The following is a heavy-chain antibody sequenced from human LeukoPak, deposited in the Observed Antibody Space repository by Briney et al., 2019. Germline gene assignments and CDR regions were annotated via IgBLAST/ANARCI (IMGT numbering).Heavy chain of an antibody. V-gene: IGHV1-18*04. Sequence: GASVKVSCKSSGYTFSTYGISWVRQAPGRGLEWMGWINTYNGNTTYTQKFQGRVTMTTDTSTSTAYMELRSLRSDDTAVYYCAKGEHWLIGGRRWEYFQYWGQGTLVTVSS. CDR3: AKGEHWLIGGRRWEYFQY. J-gene: IGHJ1*01. D-gene: IGHD6-19*01. CDR1: GYTFSTYG. CDR2: INTYNGNT.